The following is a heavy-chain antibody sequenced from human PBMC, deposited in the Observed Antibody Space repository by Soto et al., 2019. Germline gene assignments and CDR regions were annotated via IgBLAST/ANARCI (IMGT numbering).Heavy chain of an antibody. CDR2: IYYSGST. V-gene: IGHV4-30-4*01. CDR3: AREGYNYDFWSGYFNLFDP. CDR1: GGSISSGDYY. J-gene: IGHJ5*02. D-gene: IGHD3-3*01. Sequence: PSETLSLTCTVSGGSISSGDYYWSWIRQPPGKGLEWIGYIYYSGSTYYNPSLKSRVTISVDTSKNQFSLKLSSVTAADTAVYYCAREGYNYDFWSGYFNLFDPWGQGTLVTVSS.